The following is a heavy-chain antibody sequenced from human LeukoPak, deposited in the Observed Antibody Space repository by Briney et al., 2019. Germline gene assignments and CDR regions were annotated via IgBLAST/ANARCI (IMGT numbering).Heavy chain of an antibody. CDR1: GFTFSTYG. D-gene: IGHD2-2*01. CDR2: ISSGGSTT. V-gene: IGHV3-48*03. Sequence: GGSLRLSCAASGFTFSTYGMTWVRQAPGRGLEWVSYISSGGSTTYYADSVKGRLTISRDNAKNSLYLQMNNLRGDDTAVYYCARRYCSSTSCTLDYWGQGTQVTVSS. J-gene: IGHJ4*02. CDR3: ARRYCSSTSCTLDY.